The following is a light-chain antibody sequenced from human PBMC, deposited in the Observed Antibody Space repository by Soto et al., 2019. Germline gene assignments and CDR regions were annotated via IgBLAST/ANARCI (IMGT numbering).Light chain of an antibody. CDR3: QQYDKWPRT. CDR1: QSVHNN. J-gene: IGKJ1*01. V-gene: IGKV3-15*01. Sequence: IVLTQSPGTLSLSPGQRATLSCRASQSVHNNYLAWYQQRRGQAPRLLIYGASTRAAGIPARFSGSGSGTEFTLTISGLQSEDFSVYYCQQYDKWPRTFGQGTKV. CDR2: GAS.